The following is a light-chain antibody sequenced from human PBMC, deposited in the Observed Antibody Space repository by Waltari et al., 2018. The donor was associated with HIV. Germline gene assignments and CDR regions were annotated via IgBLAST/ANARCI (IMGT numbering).Light chain of an antibody. CDR1: NIGSKT. V-gene: IGLV3-21*02. Sequence: SYVLTQPPSVSVAPGQTARLTCGGDNIGSKTVHWYQQKPGQAPVLVVYDDSDRPSGFPGRFSGSNSGNTATLTISRVEAGDEADYYCQVWDVNSDWVFGGGTKLTVL. CDR2: DDS. J-gene: IGLJ3*02. CDR3: QVWDVNSDWV.